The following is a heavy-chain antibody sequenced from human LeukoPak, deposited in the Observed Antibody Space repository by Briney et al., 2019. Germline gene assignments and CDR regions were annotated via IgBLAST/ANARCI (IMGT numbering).Heavy chain of an antibody. CDR1: GFTFDDYG. CDR3: ARDGYNGVAFDI. CDR2: INWNGGST. V-gene: IGHV3-20*04. D-gene: IGHD5-24*01. J-gene: IGHJ3*02. Sequence: GGSLGLSCAASGFTFDDYGMSWVRQAPGKGLEWVSGINWNGGSTGYADSVKGRFIISRDNAKNSLYLQMNSLRAEDTALYYCARDGYNGVAFDIWGQGTMVTVPS.